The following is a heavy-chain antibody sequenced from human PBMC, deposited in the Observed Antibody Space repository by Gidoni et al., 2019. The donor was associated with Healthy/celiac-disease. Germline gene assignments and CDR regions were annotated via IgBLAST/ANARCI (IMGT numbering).Heavy chain of an antibody. CDR3: TRDPDYRQNWFDP. CDR1: GLTFGDYA. D-gene: IGHD4-4*01. Sequence: EVQLVEAGGGLVQPGRSLRLSCTAAGLTFGDYAMSWFRQAPGKGLEWVGFIRSKAYGGTTEYAASVKGGFTISRDDSKSIAYLQMNSLKPEDTAVYYCTRDPDYRQNWFDPWSQGTLVTVSS. CDR2: IRSKAYGGTT. J-gene: IGHJ5*02. V-gene: IGHV3-49*03.